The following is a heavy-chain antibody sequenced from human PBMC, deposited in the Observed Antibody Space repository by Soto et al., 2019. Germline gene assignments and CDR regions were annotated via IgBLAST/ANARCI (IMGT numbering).Heavy chain of an antibody. D-gene: IGHD3-3*01. CDR1: GFTFGDHA. CDR2: IRSKIYGGAT. Sequence: PGGSLRLSCTASGFTFGDHALGWFRQAPGKGLEWLGFIRSKIYGGATEYAASVKDRFTISRDDSKGIAYLQINSLRTEDTAVYYCSRDLVRSDRSGYWASDYWGLGTLVTVSS. V-gene: IGHV3-49*03. CDR3: SRDLVRSDRSGYWASDY. J-gene: IGHJ4*02.